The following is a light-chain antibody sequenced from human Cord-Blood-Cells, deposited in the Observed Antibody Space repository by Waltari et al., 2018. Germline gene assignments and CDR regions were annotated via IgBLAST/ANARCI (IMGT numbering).Light chain of an antibody. CDR2: RNN. CDR1: SSNIGSNT. CDR3: AAWDDSLNGVV. Sequence: QSVLTQPPSASGTPGQRVTIPCSGSSSNIGSNTVNWYQQLPGTAPKLLIYRNNQRPSGVPDRFSGSKSGTSASLAISGIQAEDEADYYCAAWDDSLNGVVFGGGTKLTVL. J-gene: IGLJ2*01. V-gene: IGLV1-44*01.